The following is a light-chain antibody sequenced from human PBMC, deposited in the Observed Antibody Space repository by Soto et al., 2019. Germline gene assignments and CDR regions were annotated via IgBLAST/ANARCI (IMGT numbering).Light chain of an antibody. CDR2: DVS. CDR3: SSYISSSTYV. CDR1: SSDIGRYNY. J-gene: IGLJ1*01. Sequence: QSALTQPASVSGSPGQSITISCTGTSSDIGRYNYVSWYQQYPGKAPKFMIYDVSNRPSGVSNRFSGSKSGNTASLTISGLQAKDEADYYCSSYISSSTYVFGTGTKLTVL. V-gene: IGLV2-14*01.